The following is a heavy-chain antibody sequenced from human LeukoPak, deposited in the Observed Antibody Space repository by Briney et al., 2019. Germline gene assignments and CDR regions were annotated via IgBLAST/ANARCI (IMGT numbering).Heavy chain of an antibody. Sequence: GESLKISCKGSGYSFTSYWIGWVRQMPGKGLEWMGIIYPGDSDTRYSPSFQGQATISADKSISTAYLQWSSLKASDTAMYYCARLRDGLGYCSGGSCYLTPNWFDPWGQGTLVTVSS. CDR2: IYPGDSDT. CDR3: ARLRDGLGYCSGGSCYLTPNWFDP. V-gene: IGHV5-51*01. CDR1: GYSFTSYW. D-gene: IGHD2-15*01. J-gene: IGHJ5*02.